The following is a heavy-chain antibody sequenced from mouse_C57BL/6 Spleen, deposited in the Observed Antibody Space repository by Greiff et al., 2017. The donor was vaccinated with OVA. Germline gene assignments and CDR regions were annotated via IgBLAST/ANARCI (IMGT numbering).Heavy chain of an antibody. J-gene: IGHJ2*01. CDR1: GYTFTSYW. D-gene: IGHD1-1*01. Sequence: QVQLQQPGAELVKPGASVKLSCKASGYTFTSYWMHWVKQRPGQGLEWIGRIGPNGGGTKYNEKLKSKATLTVDKPSSTAYMQLSSLPSEDSAVYYCARSDTTVVANFDYWGQGTTLTVSS. V-gene: IGHV1-72*01. CDR2: IGPNGGGT. CDR3: ARSDTTVVANFDY.